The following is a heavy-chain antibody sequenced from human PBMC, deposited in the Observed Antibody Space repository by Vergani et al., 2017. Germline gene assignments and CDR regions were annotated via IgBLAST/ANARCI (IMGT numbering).Heavy chain of an antibody. CDR1: GYTFTGYY. V-gene: IGHV1-2*02. Sequence: QVQLVQSGAEVKKPGASVKVSCKASGYTFTGYYMHWVRQAPGQGLEWMGWINPNSGGTNDAQKFQGRVTMTRDTSISTAYMVLSRLRSDDTAVYYCARARYQAIAAAGLRWFDPWGQGTLVTVSS. D-gene: IGHD6-13*01. CDR3: ARARYQAIAAAGLRWFDP. J-gene: IGHJ5*02. CDR2: INPNSGGT.